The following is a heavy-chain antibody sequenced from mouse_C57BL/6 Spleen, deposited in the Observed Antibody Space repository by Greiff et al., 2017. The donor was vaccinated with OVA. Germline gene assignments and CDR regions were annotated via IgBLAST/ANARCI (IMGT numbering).Heavy chain of an antibody. CDR3: ARYNDYYFDY. D-gene: IGHD2-4*01. J-gene: IGHJ2*01. V-gene: IGHV7-3*01. CDR1: GFTFTDYY. CDR2: IRNKANGYTT. Sequence: EVQLVESGGGLVQPGGSLSLSCAASGFTFTDYYMSWVRQPPGKALEWLGFIRNKANGYTTEYSASVKGRFTISRDNSQSILYLQMNALRAEDSATYYCARYNDYYFDYWGQGTTLTVSS.